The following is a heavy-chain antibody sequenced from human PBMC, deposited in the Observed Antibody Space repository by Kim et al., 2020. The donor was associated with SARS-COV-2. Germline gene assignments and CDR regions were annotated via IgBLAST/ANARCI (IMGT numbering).Heavy chain of an antibody. CDR2: IKQDGSEK. CDR1: GFTFSNYW. V-gene: IGHV3-7*03. CDR3: ATTRSLAV. D-gene: IGHD3-10*01. Sequence: GGSLRLSCAASGFTFSNYWVNWVRQAPEKGLEWVANIKQDGSEKYYVDSVKGRFTISRDNAKNSLYLQMNTLRAEDTAVDYCATTRSLAVWGQGTSVSVSS. J-gene: IGHJ6*02.